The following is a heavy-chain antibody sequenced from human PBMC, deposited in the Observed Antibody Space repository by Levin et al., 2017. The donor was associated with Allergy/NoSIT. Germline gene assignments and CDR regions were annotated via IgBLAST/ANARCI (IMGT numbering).Heavy chain of an antibody. CDR3: ARASSGYYGSGTYYSY. CDR2: IRSNTHGGTT. CDR1: GFTFGDYT. Sequence: GGSLRLSCTGSGFTFGDYTLSWFRQAPGKALEWVSFIRSNTHGGTTEYAASVKGRFTMSRDDSKSIASLQMNSLTTEDTSMYYCARASSGYYGSGTYYSYWGQGTLVTVYS. V-gene: IGHV3-49*03. J-gene: IGHJ4*02. D-gene: IGHD3-10*01.